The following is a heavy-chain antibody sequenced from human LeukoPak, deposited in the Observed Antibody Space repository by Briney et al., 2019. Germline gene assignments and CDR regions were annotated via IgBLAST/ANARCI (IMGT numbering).Heavy chain of an antibody. Sequence: SETLSLTCTVSGGSITSYYWSWIRQPAGKGLEWIGRIHTSGSTNYNSSLKSRVTMSVDMSKNQFSLKLSSVTAADTAVYYCARDQYYYDSSGYYRFDYWGQGTLVTASS. D-gene: IGHD3-22*01. CDR1: GGSITSYY. CDR3: ARDQYYYDSSGYYRFDY. CDR2: IHTSGST. J-gene: IGHJ4*02. V-gene: IGHV4-4*07.